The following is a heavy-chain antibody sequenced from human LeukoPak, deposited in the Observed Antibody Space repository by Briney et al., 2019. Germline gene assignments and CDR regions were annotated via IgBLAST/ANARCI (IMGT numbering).Heavy chain of an antibody. Sequence: ASVKVSCKASGFTFTGYYMHWVRQAPGQGLEWMGRINPNSGGTNYAQKFRGRVTMTRDTSISTAYMELSRLRSDDTAVYYCARDGGYSYSWFDPWGQGTLVTVSS. V-gene: IGHV1-2*06. CDR2: INPNSGGT. D-gene: IGHD5-18*01. CDR3: ARDGGYSYSWFDP. CDR1: GFTFTGYY. J-gene: IGHJ5*02.